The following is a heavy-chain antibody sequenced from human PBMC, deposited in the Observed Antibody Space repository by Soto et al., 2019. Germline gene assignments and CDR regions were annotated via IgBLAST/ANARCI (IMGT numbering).Heavy chain of an antibody. J-gene: IGHJ4*02. D-gene: IGHD2-8*01. V-gene: IGHV6-1*01. CDR3: ARDPPVCLNGLYX. CDR2: RYYRSKWNY. Sequence: PSQTLSLTCPICGDSVSNDGDTWNWIRQSPSRGIECLGRRYYRSKWNYYYAISVKSRISVIADTSKNQFFLQLNGVTPEDTAVYYCARDPPVCLNGLYXWGQGT. CDR1: GDSVSNDGDT.